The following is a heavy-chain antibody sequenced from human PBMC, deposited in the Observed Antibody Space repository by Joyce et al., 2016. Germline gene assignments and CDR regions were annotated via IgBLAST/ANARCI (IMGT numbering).Heavy chain of an antibody. D-gene: IGHD2-2*01. Sequence: QVQLVQSGAEVKKPGASVKVSCKASGYTLIDYTLHWVRQAPGQSPEWVGGILPDIGKRQYSQRFQGRVTISRDTSASTAYMELNSLRHEDTAVYFCARAPKYCSGSICYYFDYWGQGTLVTVSP. CDR3: ARAPKYCSGSICYYFDY. CDR2: ILPDIGKR. J-gene: IGHJ4*02. CDR1: GYTLIDYT. V-gene: IGHV1-3*01.